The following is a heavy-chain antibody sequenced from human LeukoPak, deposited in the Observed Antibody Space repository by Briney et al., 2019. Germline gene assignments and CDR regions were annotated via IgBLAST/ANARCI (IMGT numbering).Heavy chain of an antibody. CDR1: GFTFSDYY. V-gene: IGHV3-11*04. J-gene: IGHJ3*02. D-gene: IGHD6-13*01. Sequence: KPGGSLRLSCAASGFTFSDYYMSWIRQAPGKGLEWVSYISNSGNTIYYPDSVKGRFTISRDNAKNSLYLQMSSLRAEDTAVYYCARGGGYTSSWYLEAFDIWGQGTMVTVSS. CDR2: ISNSGNTI. CDR3: ARGGGYTSSWYLEAFDI.